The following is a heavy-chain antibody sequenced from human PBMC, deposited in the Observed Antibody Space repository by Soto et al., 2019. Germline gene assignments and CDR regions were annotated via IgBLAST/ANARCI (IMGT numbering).Heavy chain of an antibody. CDR3: WTDTITGLFDY. Sequence: EPLSLPCTVSGGTIRRGSYYWGWIRQPPEKGLEWIGSIYYSGSTYYHPSLKSRVTISVDPSKNQFSLKLSSVTAADTAVCYCWTDTITGLFDYWGQGTQVTVSS. CDR1: GGTIRRGSYY. J-gene: IGHJ4*02. V-gene: IGHV4-39*02. CDR2: IYYSGST. D-gene: IGHD3-10*01.